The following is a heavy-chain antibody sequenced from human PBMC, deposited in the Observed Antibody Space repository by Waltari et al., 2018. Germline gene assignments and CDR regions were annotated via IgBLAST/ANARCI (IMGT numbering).Heavy chain of an antibody. CDR3: ARGPRMGIYGGNAGRRAGFDY. J-gene: IGHJ4*02. V-gene: IGHV4-34*01. CDR2: INHSGST. Sequence: QVQLQQWGAGLLKPSETLSLTCAVYGGSFSGYYWSWIRQPPGKGLEWIGEINHSGSTNYNPPLQSRVTISVDTSKNQVSMKLSSVTAADTALYYCARGPRMGIYGGNAGRRAGFDYWGQGTLVTVSS. D-gene: IGHD2-15*01. CDR1: GGSFSGYY.